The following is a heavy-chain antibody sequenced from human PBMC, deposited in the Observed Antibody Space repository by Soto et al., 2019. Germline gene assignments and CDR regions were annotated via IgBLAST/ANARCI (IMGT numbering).Heavy chain of an antibody. CDR2: ISSSGSTI. Sequence: GGSLRLSCAASGFTFSDYYMSWIRQAPGKGLEWVSYISSSGSTIYYADSVKGRFTISRDNAKNSLYLQMNSLRAEDTAVYYCASRGNIVATIGDVERYYYMDVWGKGTTVTVSS. CDR3: ASRGNIVATIGDVERYYYMDV. D-gene: IGHD5-12*01. V-gene: IGHV3-11*01. J-gene: IGHJ6*03. CDR1: GFTFSDYY.